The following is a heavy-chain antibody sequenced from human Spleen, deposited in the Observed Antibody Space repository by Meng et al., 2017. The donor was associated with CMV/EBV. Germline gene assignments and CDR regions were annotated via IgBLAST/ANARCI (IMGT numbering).Heavy chain of an antibody. Sequence: GESLKISCAASGFTFDDYTMHWVRQAPGKGLEWVAVISYDGSNKYYADSVKGRFTISRDNSKNTLYLQMNSLRAEDTAVYYCARSPGDYYYYGMDVWGQGTTVTVSS. CDR2: ISYDGSNK. J-gene: IGHJ6*02. CDR3: ARSPGDYYYYGMDV. CDR1: GFTFDDYT. V-gene: IGHV3-30*04.